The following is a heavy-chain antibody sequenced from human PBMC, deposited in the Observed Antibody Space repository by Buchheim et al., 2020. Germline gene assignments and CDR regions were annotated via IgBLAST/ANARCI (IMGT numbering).Heavy chain of an antibody. CDR2: IKDSGST. Sequence: QLQLQESGPGLVRPSETLSLTCSVSGGSIGSATYYWGWFRQSPGKGLEWIGSIKDSGSTFYNPSLKSRVAISADTSKAQFSLNLNSVTAADTAVYYCARDFSYWGQGIL. J-gene: IGHJ4*02. CDR1: GGSIGSATYY. V-gene: IGHV4-39*02. CDR3: ARDFSY.